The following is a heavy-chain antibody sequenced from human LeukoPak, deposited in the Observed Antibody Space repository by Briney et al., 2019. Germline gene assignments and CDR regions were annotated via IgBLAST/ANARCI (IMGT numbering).Heavy chain of an antibody. J-gene: IGHJ4*02. CDR1: GFSFNNYA. D-gene: IGHD3-3*01. CDR2: ISAGATRT. Sequence: GGSLRLSCVASGFSFNNYAMSWVRQAPGKGLEWVSGISAGATRTYYAGSVKGRFTISRDNSMNTLYLHMNSLRAEDTAVYYCAKYAMREIFFGDYWGQGTLVAVSS. CDR3: AKYAMREIFFGDY. V-gene: IGHV3-23*01.